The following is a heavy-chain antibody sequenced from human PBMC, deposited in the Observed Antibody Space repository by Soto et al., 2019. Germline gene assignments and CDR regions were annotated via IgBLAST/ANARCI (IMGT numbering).Heavy chain of an antibody. V-gene: IGHV4-31*03. D-gene: IGHD6-13*01. Sequence: PSETLSLTCTVSGGSISSGGYYWSWIRQHPGKGLEWIGYIYYSGSTYYNPSLKSRVTISVDTSKNQFSLKLSSVTAADTAVYYCARDALPTAANPSSSSTYGMDVWGQGTTATVYS. CDR2: IYYSGST. J-gene: IGHJ6*02. CDR3: ARDALPTAANPSSSSTYGMDV. CDR1: GGSISSGGYY.